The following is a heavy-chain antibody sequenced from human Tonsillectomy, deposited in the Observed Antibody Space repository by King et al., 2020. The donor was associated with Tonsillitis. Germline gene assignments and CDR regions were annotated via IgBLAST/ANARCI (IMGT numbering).Heavy chain of an antibody. CDR2: ISGYNGNT. J-gene: IGHJ4*02. D-gene: IGHD1-26*01. CDR1: GYTFTSYG. CDR3: VRDLMHTGIVGAPRADY. V-gene: IGHV1-18*01. Sequence: QLVQSGAEVKKPGASVKVSCKASGYTFTSYGISWVRQAPGQGPKWMGWISGYNGNTKYAQKFQGRVTMTTDTSTSTAYMELRSLRSDDTAVYYCVRDLMHTGIVGAPRADYWGQGTLVTVSS.